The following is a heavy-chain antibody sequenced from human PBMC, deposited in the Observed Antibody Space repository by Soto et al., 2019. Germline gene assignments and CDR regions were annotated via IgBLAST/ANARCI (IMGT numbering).Heavy chain of an antibody. J-gene: IGHJ4*02. V-gene: IGHV3-30*18. CDR1: GFAFSSYG. Sequence: GGSLRLCCAASGFAFSSYGMHWVRQAPGKGLEWVAVISYDGSNKYYADSVKGRFTISRDNSKNTLYLQMNSLRAEDTAVYYCAKDLSPWAARTAASDYWGQGTLVTVSS. D-gene: IGHD6-6*01. CDR2: ISYDGSNK. CDR3: AKDLSPWAARTAASDY.